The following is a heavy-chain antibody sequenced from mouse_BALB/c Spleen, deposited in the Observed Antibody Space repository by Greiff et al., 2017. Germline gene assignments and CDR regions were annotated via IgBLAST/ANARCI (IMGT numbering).Heavy chain of an antibody. Sequence: EVQGVESGGGLVQPGGSLKLSCAASGFTFSSYGMSWVRQTPDKRLELVATINSNGGSTYYPDSVKGRFTISRDNAKNTLYLQMSSLKSEDTAMYYCARDGGESRFAYWGQGTLVTVSA. CDR1: GFTFSSYG. J-gene: IGHJ3*01. V-gene: IGHV5-6-3*01. CDR2: INSNGGST. CDR3: ARDGGESRFAY.